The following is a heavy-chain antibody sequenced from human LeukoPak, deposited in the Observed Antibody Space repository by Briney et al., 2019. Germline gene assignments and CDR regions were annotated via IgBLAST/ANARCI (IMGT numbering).Heavy chain of an antibody. CDR3: AKSNGYGLVDI. V-gene: IGHV4-59*12. D-gene: IGHD3-10*01. J-gene: IGHJ3*02. CDR1: GGSISSYY. Sequence: SETLSLSCTVSGGSISSYYWSWIRQPPGKGLEWIGYIYYSGSTNYNPSLKSRVTISLDTSRNQFSLKLNSVTAADTAVYYCAKSNGYGLVDIWGQGTMVTVSS. CDR2: IYYSGST.